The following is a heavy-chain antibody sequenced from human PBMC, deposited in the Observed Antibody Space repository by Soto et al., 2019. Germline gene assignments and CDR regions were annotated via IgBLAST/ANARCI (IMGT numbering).Heavy chain of an antibody. CDR1: GVYITSYY. CDR3: ARHQRGDHAVDI. Sequence: QVQLQESGPGLVKPSETLSLTCTVSGVYITSYYWNWIRQHPGKGLEWIGYVYYSGSTNYNRSLQSRVTISVDTSKNQISLRLSSVTAADTALDYCARHQRGDHAVDIWGLGTMVTVSS. J-gene: IGHJ3*02. CDR2: VYYSGST. D-gene: IGHD4-17*01. V-gene: IGHV4-59*08.